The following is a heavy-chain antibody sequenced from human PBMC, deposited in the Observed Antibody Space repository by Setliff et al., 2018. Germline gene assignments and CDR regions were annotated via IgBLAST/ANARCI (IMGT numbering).Heavy chain of an antibody. Sequence: GESLKISCAASGFVFGTYGMHWVRQAPGKGLDWVASVRFDGSYKYYADSAKDRFTISRDNSKNTLYLQMSSLRGEDTAVYYCAKVKKPLVRGSGFDCWGQGTLVTVSS. D-gene: IGHD3-10*01. CDR2: VRFDGSYK. CDR1: GFVFGTYG. CDR3: AKVKKPLVRGSGFDC. V-gene: IGHV3-30*02. J-gene: IGHJ4*02.